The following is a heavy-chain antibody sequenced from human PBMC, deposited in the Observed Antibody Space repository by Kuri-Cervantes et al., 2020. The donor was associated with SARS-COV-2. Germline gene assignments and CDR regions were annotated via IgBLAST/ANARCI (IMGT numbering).Heavy chain of an antibody. CDR1: GGSFSGYY. CDR3: ARHYDSSGYYAFDI. D-gene: IGHD3-22*01. V-gene: IGHV4-34*01. J-gene: IGHJ3*02. CDR2: INHSGST. Sequence: SQTLSLTCAVYGGSFSGYYWSWIRQPPGKGLEWIGEINHSGSTNYNPSLKSRVTISVDTSKNQFSLKLSFVTAADTAVYYCARHYDSSGYYAFDIWGQGTMVTVSS.